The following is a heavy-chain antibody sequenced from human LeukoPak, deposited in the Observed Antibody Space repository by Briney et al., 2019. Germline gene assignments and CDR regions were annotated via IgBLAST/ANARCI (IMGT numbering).Heavy chain of an antibody. Sequence: GASVKVSCKASGYTFTSCDINWVRQATGQGLEWMGWMNPNSGNTGYAQKFQGRVTMTRNTSISTAYMELSSLRSEDTAVYYCARGVRPRGYSYGYLYWFDPWGQGTLVTVSS. V-gene: IGHV1-8*01. J-gene: IGHJ5*02. D-gene: IGHD5-18*01. CDR1: GYTFTSCD. CDR2: MNPNSGNT. CDR3: ARGVRPRGYSYGYLYWFDP.